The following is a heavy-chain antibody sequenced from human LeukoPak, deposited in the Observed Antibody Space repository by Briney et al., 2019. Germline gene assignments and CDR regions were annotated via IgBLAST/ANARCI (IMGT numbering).Heavy chain of an antibody. D-gene: IGHD1-26*01. CDR1: GFTFSNVW. Sequence: PGGSLRLSCAASGFTFSNVWMSWVRQAPGKGLEWVGRIKSKTDGGTTDYAAPVKGRFTISRDDSKNTLYLQMNSLKTEDTAVYYCTTGGIVGATSAFDIWGQGTMVTVSS. CDR3: TTGGIVGATSAFDI. J-gene: IGHJ3*02. CDR2: IKSKTDGGTT. V-gene: IGHV3-15*01.